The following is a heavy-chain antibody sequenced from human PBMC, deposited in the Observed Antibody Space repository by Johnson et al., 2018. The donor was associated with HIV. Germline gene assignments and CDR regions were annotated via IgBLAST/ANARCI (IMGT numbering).Heavy chain of an antibody. CDR3: ARWIRYCGGDCYDVFDI. CDR1: GFTFSNYG. J-gene: IGHJ3*02. D-gene: IGHD2-21*02. Sequence: QVQLVESGGGVVQPGRSLRLSCAASGFTFSNYGMHWVRQAPGKGLEWVAVIWFDGNNKHYSDPVKGRFTISRDNAKNSLYLQMNSLRAEDTALYYCARWIRYCGGDCYDVFDIWGQGTKVTVSS. CDR2: IWFDGNNK. V-gene: IGHV3-33*01.